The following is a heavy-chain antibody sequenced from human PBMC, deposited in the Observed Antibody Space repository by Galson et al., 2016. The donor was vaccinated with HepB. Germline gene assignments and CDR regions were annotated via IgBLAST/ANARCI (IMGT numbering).Heavy chain of an antibody. CDR2: ISSGNQYI. V-gene: IGHV3-21*01. Sequence: SLRLSCAASGFTFSGYTMSWARQAPGKGLEWVSSISSGNQYIYYSDSARGRFTLSRDNAKNSLYLQTDSLGTEDTAIYYCARGYYQLLPSARTFGVDVWGQGATVTVSS. CDR1: GFTFSGYT. J-gene: IGHJ6*02. D-gene: IGHD2-2*01. CDR3: ARGYYQLLPSARTFGVDV.